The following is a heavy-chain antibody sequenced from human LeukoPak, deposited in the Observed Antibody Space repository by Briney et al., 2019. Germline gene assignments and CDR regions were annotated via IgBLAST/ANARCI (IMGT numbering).Heavy chain of an antibody. CDR1: GYSFTGYY. CDR2: INPNSGGT. Sequence: ASVKVSCKASGYSFTGYYMHWVRQAPGQGLEWMGWINPNSGGTNYAQKFQGRVTMTRDTSISTAYMELSRLRSDDTAAYYCARDLGDIVVVPAAIWFDPWGQGTLVTVSS. J-gene: IGHJ5*02. D-gene: IGHD2-2*01. V-gene: IGHV1-2*02. CDR3: ARDLGDIVVVPAAIWFDP.